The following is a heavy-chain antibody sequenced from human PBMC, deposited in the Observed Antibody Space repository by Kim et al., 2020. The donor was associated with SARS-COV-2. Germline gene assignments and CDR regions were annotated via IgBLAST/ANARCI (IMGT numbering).Heavy chain of an antibody. Sequence: YYADSVKGRFTISRDNAKNSLYLQMNSLRDEDTAVYYCARDSRAGYGMDVWGQGTTVTVSS. J-gene: IGHJ6*02. D-gene: IGHD2-2*01. V-gene: IGHV3-48*02. CDR3: ARDSRAGYGMDV.